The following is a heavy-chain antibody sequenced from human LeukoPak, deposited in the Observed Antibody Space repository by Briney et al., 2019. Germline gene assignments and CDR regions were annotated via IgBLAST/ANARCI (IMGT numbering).Heavy chain of an antibody. Sequence: AGSLPLPCAACGFIFRSHEINWVRQAPGKGLEWVSYISTSGSTTYYADSVKGRFTISRDNSKNSLYLQMNSLRTEDTALYYCARSHPDYFDYWGQGRLPTVSS. V-gene: IGHV3-48*03. J-gene: IGHJ4*02. CDR2: ISTSGSTT. CDR1: GFIFRSHE. CDR3: ARSHPDYFDY.